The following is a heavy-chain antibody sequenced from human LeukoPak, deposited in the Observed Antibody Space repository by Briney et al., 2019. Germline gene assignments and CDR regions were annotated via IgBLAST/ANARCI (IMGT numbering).Heavy chain of an antibody. Sequence: SETLSLTCTVSGGSISSSSYYWGWIRQPPGTGLEWVGSIYYSGSTYYNPSLKSLVTISVYTSKNQFSLKLSSVTAADTAVYYCARHVAGLFDYWGQGTLVTVSS. CDR3: ARHVAGLFDY. V-gene: IGHV4-39*01. CDR1: GGSISSSSYY. CDR2: IYYSGST. D-gene: IGHD2-15*01. J-gene: IGHJ4*02.